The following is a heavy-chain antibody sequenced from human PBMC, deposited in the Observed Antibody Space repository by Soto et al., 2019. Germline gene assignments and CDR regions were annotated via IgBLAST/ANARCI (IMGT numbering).Heavy chain of an antibody. Sequence: GGSLRLSCAASGFTFRNYSMQWVRQAPGKGLEWVSSISCSSSYIYYADSVKGRFTISRDNSQNTIYLQMDNLRVEDTAVYYCARSPDWDRWYFEYWGQGTQVTVSS. D-gene: IGHD3-9*01. V-gene: IGHV3-21*01. J-gene: IGHJ4*02. CDR2: ISCSSSYI. CDR3: ARSPDWDRWYFEY. CDR1: GFTFRNYS.